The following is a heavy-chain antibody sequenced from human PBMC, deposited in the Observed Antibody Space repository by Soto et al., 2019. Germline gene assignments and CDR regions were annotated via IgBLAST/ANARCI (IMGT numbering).Heavy chain of an antibody. D-gene: IGHD3-3*01. Sequence: GFLRLSWAASGFSLSSYAMHWVRQAPGRGLEWVAVISYDGSNKYYADSVKGRFTISRDNSKNTLYLQMNSLRAEDTAVYYCARDGGEFWSGYYLRYGMDVWGQGTTVTVSS. CDR1: GFSLSSYA. J-gene: IGHJ6*02. CDR2: ISYDGSNK. V-gene: IGHV3-30-3*01. CDR3: ARDGGEFWSGYYLRYGMDV.